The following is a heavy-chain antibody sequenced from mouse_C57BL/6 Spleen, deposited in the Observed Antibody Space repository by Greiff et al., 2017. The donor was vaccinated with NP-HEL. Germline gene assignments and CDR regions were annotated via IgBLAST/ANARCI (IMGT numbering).Heavy chain of an antibody. Sequence: EVKLMESGGGLVKPGGSLKLSCAASGFTFSSYTMSWVRQTPEKRLEWVATISGGGGNTYSPDSVKGRFTISRDNAKKPLYLQMSSLRAEDTALYYCARRYSNPVPSYWYFDVWGTGTTVTVSS. D-gene: IGHD2-5*01. CDR1: GFTFSSYT. J-gene: IGHJ1*03. V-gene: IGHV5-9*01. CDR3: ARRYSNPVPSYWYFDV. CDR2: ISGGGGNT.